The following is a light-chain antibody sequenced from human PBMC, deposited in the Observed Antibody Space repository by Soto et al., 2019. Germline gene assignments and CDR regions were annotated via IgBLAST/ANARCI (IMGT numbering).Light chain of an antibody. CDR3: QQYNTYSYT. CDR1: QSISTW. CDR2: DAS. J-gene: IGKJ2*01. V-gene: IGKV1-5*01. Sequence: DIQMTQSPSTLSASVGDRVTITCRASQSISTWLAWYQQKPGKAPKLLIYDASSLQSGVPSRFGGSGSGTEFTLTISTLQPDDFATYYCQQYNTYSYTFGQGTKLKIK.